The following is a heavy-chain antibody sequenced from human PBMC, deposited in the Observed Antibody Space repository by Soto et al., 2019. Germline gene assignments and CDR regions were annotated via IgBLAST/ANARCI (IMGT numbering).Heavy chain of an antibody. CDR2: IYGSGGSGST. D-gene: IGHD2-21*01. V-gene: IGHV4-31*03. CDR1: GDSTTSGGYY. J-gene: IGHJ4*02. CDR3: ARTQAAYFSGIYY. Sequence: PSETLSLTSTVTGDSTTSGGYYWSWIRQHPGKGLEWLGYIYGSGGSGSTLYNPSLKSRITLSVDTSKTQFSLNLSSVTVADTAVYFCARTQAAYFSGIYYWGQVTLITVSS.